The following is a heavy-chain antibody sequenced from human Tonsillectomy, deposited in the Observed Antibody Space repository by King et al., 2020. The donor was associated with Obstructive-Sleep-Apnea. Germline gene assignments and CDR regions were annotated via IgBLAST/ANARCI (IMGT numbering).Heavy chain of an antibody. J-gene: IGHJ4*02. CDR3: ARGRPTTVTTPFDY. Sequence: QLVQSGAEVKKPGASVKVSCKASGYTFTTYYIHWVRQAPGQGLEWMGVINPSGGSTNYAQKFQGRVTMTRDTSTSTVYMDLSSLRSEDTAVYYCARGRPTTVTTPFDYWGQGTLVTVS. V-gene: IGHV1-46*03. CDR1: GYTFTTYY. CDR2: INPSGGST. D-gene: IGHD4-17*01.